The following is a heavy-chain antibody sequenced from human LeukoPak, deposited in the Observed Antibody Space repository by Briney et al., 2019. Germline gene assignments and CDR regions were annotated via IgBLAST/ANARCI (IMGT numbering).Heavy chain of an antibody. V-gene: IGHV4-34*01. J-gene: IGHJ4*02. Sequence: SETLSLTCAVYGGSFSGYYWSWIRQPPGKGLEWIGEINHSGSTNYNPSLKSRVTISVDTSKNQFSLKLSSVTAADTAVHYCARLYSGSGFWIDYWGQGTLVTVSS. CDR1: GGSFSGYY. D-gene: IGHD1-26*01. CDR3: ARLYSGSGFWIDY. CDR2: INHSGST.